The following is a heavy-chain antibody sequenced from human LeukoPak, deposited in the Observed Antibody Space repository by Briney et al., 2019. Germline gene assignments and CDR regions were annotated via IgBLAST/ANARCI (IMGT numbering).Heavy chain of an antibody. V-gene: IGHV1-24*01. CDR1: GYTLTELS. Sequence: ASVKVSCKVSGYTLTELSMHWVRQALGKGLEWMGGFDPEDGETIYAQKFQGRVTMTEDTSTDTAYMELSSLRSEDTAVYYCATDWAAAGSAPFDYWGQGTLVTVSS. D-gene: IGHD6-13*01. CDR2: FDPEDGET. J-gene: IGHJ4*02. CDR3: ATDWAAAGSAPFDY.